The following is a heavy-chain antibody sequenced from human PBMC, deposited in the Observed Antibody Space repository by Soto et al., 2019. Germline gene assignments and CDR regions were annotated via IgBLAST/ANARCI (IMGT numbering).Heavy chain of an antibody. J-gene: IGHJ4*02. D-gene: IGHD5-12*01. V-gene: IGHV1-24*01. CDR3: ATPGWLRRGDFDY. CDR2: FDPEGGET. Sequence: GASVKVSCKVSGYTLTELSMHWVRQAPGKGLEWMGGFDPEGGETIYAQKFQGRVTMTEDTSTDTAYMELSSLRSEDTAVYYCATPGWLRRGDFDYWGQGTLVTVSS. CDR1: GYTLTELS.